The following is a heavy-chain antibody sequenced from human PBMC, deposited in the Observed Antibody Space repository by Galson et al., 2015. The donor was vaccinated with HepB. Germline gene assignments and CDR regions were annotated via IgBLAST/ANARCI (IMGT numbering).Heavy chain of an antibody. D-gene: IGHD6-19*01. V-gene: IGHV4-4*07. Sequence: TNYNPSLKSRVTMSVDTSKNQFSLKLSSVTAADTAVYYCAGGVRGSGWYRGWDYYGMDVWGQGTTVTVSS. CDR3: AGGVRGSGWYRGWDYYGMDV. J-gene: IGHJ6*02. CDR2: T.